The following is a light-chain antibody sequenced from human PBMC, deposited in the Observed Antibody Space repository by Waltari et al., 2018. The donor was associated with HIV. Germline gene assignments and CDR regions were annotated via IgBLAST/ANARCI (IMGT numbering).Light chain of an antibody. J-gene: IGLJ1*01. CDR3: CSYAGSSLYV. Sequence: QSALTQPASVSGSPGQSLTISCTGTSSDVGSYKLVSWYQQHPGKAPKLMIYEGSKRPSGVSNRFSGSKSGNTASLTISGLQAEDEADYYCCSYAGSSLYVFGTGTKVTVL. CDR1: SSDVGSYKL. CDR2: EGS. V-gene: IGLV2-23*01.